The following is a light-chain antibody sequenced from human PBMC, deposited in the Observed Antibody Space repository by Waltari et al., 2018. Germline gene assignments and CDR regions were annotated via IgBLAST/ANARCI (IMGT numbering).Light chain of an antibody. CDR1: QGISSY. Sequence: IQLTQSPSFLSASVGDRVTIPCRASQGISSYLAWYQQKPGKAPELLIYSASTLQSGVPSRFSASGSGTEFTLTISSLQPEDFATYHCQQLIHYLWTFGQGTKVEI. CDR2: SAS. V-gene: IGKV1-9*01. J-gene: IGKJ1*01. CDR3: QQLIHYLWT.